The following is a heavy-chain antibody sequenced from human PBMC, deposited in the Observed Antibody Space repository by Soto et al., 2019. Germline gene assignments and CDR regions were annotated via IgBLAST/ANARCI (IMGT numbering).Heavy chain of an antibody. CDR2: ISGSDGST. J-gene: IGHJ4*02. CDR3: ARDRERDAWYEDY. CDR1: GFTFSSYE. D-gene: IGHD6-13*01. Sequence: EVQLVESGGGLVQPGGSLRLSCAASGFTFSSYEMNWVRQAPGKGLEWVSVISGSDGSTYYADSVKGRFTISRDNYKNTLYLQMNSLRAEDTAVYYCARDRERDAWYEDYWGQGTLVTVSS. V-gene: IGHV3-23*04.